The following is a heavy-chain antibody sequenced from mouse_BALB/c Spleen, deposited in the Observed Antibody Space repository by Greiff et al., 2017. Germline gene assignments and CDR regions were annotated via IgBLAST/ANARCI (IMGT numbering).Heavy chain of an antibody. D-gene: IGHD1-1*01. J-gene: IGHJ4*01. CDR3: AHYYGPYYYAMDY. CDR2: INPDSSTI. Sequence: EVKLQESGGGLVQPGGSLKLSCAASGFDFSRYWMSWVRQAPGKGLEWIGEINPDSSTINYTPSLKDKFIISRDNAKNTLYLQMSKVRSEDTALYYCAHYYGPYYYAMDYWGQGTSVTVSS. CDR1: GFDFSRYW. V-gene: IGHV4-1*02.